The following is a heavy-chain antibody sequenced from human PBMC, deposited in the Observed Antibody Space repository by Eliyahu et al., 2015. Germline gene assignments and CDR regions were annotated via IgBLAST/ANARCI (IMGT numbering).Heavy chain of an antibody. D-gene: IGHD6-19*01. Sequence: QVQLQESGPGLVKPSQTLSLTCXVSGGSIXSGGYYWSWIRQHPGKGLEWIGYIYYSGSTYYNPSLKSRVTISVDTSKNQFSLKLSSVTAADTAVYYCARGQWLVQDTAAYFDYWGQGTLVTVSS. CDR2: IYYSGST. J-gene: IGHJ4*02. CDR3: ARGQWLVQDTAAYFDY. V-gene: IGHV4-31*03. CDR1: GGSIXSGGYY.